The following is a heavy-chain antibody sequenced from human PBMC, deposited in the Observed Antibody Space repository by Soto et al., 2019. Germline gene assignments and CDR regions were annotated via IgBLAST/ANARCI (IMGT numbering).Heavy chain of an antibody. Sequence: ASLKVSCKASGYTFTSYGISWVRQAPGQGLEWMGWIRAYNGNTTYAQKLQGRVTMTTDTSTSTAYMELRSLRSDDTAVYYCARDRPRYYYDSSGYYYDSEDYYYYYGMDVWGQGTTVTVSS. CDR3: ARDRPRYYYDSSGYYYDSEDYYYYYGMDV. CDR1: GYTFTSYG. J-gene: IGHJ6*02. CDR2: IRAYNGNT. D-gene: IGHD3-22*01. V-gene: IGHV1-18*01.